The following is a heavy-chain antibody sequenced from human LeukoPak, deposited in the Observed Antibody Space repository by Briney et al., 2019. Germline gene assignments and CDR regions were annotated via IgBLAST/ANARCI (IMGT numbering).Heavy chain of an antibody. V-gene: IGHV3-53*01. CDR3: ARALLPTIYYYMGV. D-gene: IGHD5-12*01. J-gene: IGHJ6*03. CDR2: IYSGGST. Sequence: GGSLRLSCAASGFTVSSNYMSWVRQAPGKGLEWVSVIYSGGSTYYADSVKGRFTISRDNSKNTLYLQMNSLRAEDTAVYYCARALLPTIYYYMGVWGKGTTVTVSS. CDR1: GFTVSSNY.